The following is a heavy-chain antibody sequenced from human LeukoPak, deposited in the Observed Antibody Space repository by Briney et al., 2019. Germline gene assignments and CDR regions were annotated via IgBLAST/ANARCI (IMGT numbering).Heavy chain of an antibody. CDR3: ANGAGGYCDSSGYSFDY. V-gene: IGHV3-23*01. D-gene: IGHD3-22*01. J-gene: IGHJ4*02. Sequence: GGSLRLSCAASGFTFSSYAMSWVRQAPGKGLEWVSAISGSGGSTYYADSVKGRFTISRDNSKNTLYLQMNSLRAEDTAVYYCANGAGGYCDSSGYSFDYWGQGTLVTVSS. CDR2: ISGSGGST. CDR1: GFTFSSYA.